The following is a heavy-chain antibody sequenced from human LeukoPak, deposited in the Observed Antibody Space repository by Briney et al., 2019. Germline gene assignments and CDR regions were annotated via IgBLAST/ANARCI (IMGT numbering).Heavy chain of an antibody. CDR2: INPNSGGT. Sequence: ASVKVSCKASGYTFTGYYMHWVRQAPGQGLEWMGWINPNSGGTNYAQKFQGWVTMTRDTSISTAYMELSSLRSEDTAVYYCARATRWPYYYDSSGYGSWGMDVWGQGTTVTVSS. CDR3: ARATRWPYYYDSSGYGSWGMDV. V-gene: IGHV1-2*04. J-gene: IGHJ6*02. CDR1: GYTFTGYY. D-gene: IGHD3-22*01.